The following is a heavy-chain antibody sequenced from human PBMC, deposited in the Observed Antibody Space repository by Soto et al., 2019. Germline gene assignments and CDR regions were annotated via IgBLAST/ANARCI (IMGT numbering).Heavy chain of an antibody. CDR3: TRVSLPDWSTDCSGGSCYSCY. V-gene: IGHV3-49*03. J-gene: IGHJ4*02. CDR2: IRSKAYGGTT. D-gene: IGHD2-15*01. CDR1: GFTFGDYA. Sequence: GGSLRLSCTASGFTFGDYAMSWFRQAPGKGLEWVGFIRSKAYGGTTEYAASVKGRFTISRDDSKSIAYLQMNSLKTEKTAVYYCTRVSLPDWSTDCSGGSCYSCYWGQGTLVTVSS.